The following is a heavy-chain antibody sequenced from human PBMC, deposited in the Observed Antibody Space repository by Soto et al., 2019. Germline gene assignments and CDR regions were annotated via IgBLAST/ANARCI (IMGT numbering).Heavy chain of an antibody. CDR3: ARVRSGYDWGDFDY. CDR2: IYYSGST. CDR1: GGSISSYF. J-gene: IGHJ4*02. D-gene: IGHD5-12*01. V-gene: IGHV4-59*01. Sequence: SETLSLTCTVSGGSISSYFWSWIRQPPGKGLEWIGYIYYSGSTNYNPSLKSRVTISVDTSKNQFSLKLSSVTAADTAVYYCARVRSGYDWGDFDYWGQGTLVTVSS.